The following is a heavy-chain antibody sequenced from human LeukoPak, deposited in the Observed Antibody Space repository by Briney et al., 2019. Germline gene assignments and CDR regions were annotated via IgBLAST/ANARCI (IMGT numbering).Heavy chain of an antibody. CDR3: ARLFPGRGRWFDP. CDR1: GYTFTGYY. CDR2: INPNSGGT. J-gene: IGHJ5*02. V-gene: IGHV1-2*02. Sequence: ASVKVSCKASGYTFTGYYMHWVRQAPGQGLEWIGWINPNSGGTNYAQKFQGRVTMTRDTSISTAYMELSRLRSDDTAVYYCARLFPGRGRWFDPWGQGTLVTVSS.